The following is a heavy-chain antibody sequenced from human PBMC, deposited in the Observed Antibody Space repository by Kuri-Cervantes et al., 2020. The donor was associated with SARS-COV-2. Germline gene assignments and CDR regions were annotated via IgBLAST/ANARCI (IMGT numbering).Heavy chain of an antibody. CDR1: GFLFSASA. CDR3: ANVPSIVVVPAAVLLYY. J-gene: IGHJ4*02. D-gene: IGHD2-2*01. V-gene: IGHV3-73*01. CDR2: VRGKANNYAT. Sequence: GGSLRLSCEVSGFLFSASAIHWVRQASGKGLEWVGRVRGKANNYATAYAASVKGRFTISRDDSKNMAYLQMNSLRAEDTAVYYCANVPSIVVVPAAVLLYYWGQGTLVTVSS.